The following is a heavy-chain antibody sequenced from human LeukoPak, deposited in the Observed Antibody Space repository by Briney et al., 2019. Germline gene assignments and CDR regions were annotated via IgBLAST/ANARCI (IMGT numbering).Heavy chain of an antibody. Sequence: SETLSLTCTVSGGSISSYYWSWIRQPPGKGLEWIGYIYYSGSTNYNPSLKSRVTISVGTSKNQFPLKLSSVTAADTAVYYCARTRSGSYWDWGQGTLVTVSS. D-gene: IGHD3-10*01. CDR3: ARTRSGSYWD. J-gene: IGHJ4*02. V-gene: IGHV4-59*01. CDR2: IYYSGST. CDR1: GGSISSYY.